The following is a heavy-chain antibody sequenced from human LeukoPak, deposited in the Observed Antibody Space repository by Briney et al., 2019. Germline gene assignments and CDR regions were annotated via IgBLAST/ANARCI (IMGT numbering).Heavy chain of an antibody. CDR2: IKQDGSEK. J-gene: IGHJ4*02. Sequence: PGGSLRLSCAASGFTFSSYWMSWVRQAPGKGLEWVANIKQDGSEKYYVDSVKGRFTISRDNAENSLYLQMNSLRAEDTAVYYCARGRFLEWLFYDYWGQGTLVTVSS. V-gene: IGHV3-7*01. CDR1: GFTFSSYW. CDR3: ARGRFLEWLFYDY. D-gene: IGHD3-3*01.